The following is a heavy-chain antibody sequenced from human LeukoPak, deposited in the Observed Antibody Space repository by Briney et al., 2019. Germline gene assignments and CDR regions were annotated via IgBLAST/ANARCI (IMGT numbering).Heavy chain of an antibody. Sequence: GGSLRLSCAASGFTFSSYSMNWVRQAPGKGLEWVSSISSSSSYIYYADSVKGRFTISRDNAKNSLYPQMNSLRAEDTAVYYCARDGVATRTSGNDYWGQGTLVTVSS. D-gene: IGHD5-12*01. CDR2: ISSSSSYI. J-gene: IGHJ4*02. CDR1: GFTFSSYS. V-gene: IGHV3-21*01. CDR3: ARDGVATRTSGNDY.